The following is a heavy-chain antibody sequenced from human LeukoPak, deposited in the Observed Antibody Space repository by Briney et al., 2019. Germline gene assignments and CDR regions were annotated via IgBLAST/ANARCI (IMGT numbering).Heavy chain of an antibody. D-gene: IGHD6-19*01. CDR1: GFTFSSYA. J-gene: IGHJ6*02. Sequence: GGSLRLSGAASGFTFSSYAMHWVRQAPGKGLEWVAVISYDGSNKYYADSVKGRFTISRDNSKNTLYLQMNSLRAEDTAVYYCARDVGGQWLTQGYYYYGMDVWGQGTTVTVSS. CDR3: ARDVGGQWLTQGYYYYGMDV. CDR2: ISYDGSNK. V-gene: IGHV3-30*04.